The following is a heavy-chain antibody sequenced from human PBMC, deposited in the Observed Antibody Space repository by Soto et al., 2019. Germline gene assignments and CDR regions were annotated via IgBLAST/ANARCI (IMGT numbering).Heavy chain of an antibody. CDR3: ASPTMVRGVSDYYYGMDI. V-gene: IGHV4-39*01. CDR2: IYYSGST. J-gene: IGHJ6*02. CDR1: GGSISSSSYY. D-gene: IGHD3-10*01. Sequence: SETLSLTCTVSGGSISSSSYYWGWIRQPPGKGLEWIGSIYYSGSTYYNPSLKSRVTISVDTSKNQFSLKLSSVTAADTAVYYCASPTMVRGVSDYYYGMDIWGQGTTVTVSS.